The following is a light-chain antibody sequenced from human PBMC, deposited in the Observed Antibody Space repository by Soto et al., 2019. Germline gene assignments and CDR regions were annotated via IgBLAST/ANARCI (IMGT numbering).Light chain of an antibody. CDR2: DAS. CDR1: QNISSW. CDR3: QQSYNSPPIT. J-gene: IGKJ5*01. V-gene: IGKV1-5*01. Sequence: DIQMTQSPSALSASVGDRVTTTCRASQNISSWLAWYQQKPGKAPKSLIYDASSLESGVPSRLSGSGSGADFTLTITSLQPEDFATYYCQQSYNSPPITFGQGTRLEIK.